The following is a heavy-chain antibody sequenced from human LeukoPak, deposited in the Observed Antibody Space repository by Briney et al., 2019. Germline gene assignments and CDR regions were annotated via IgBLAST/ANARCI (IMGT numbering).Heavy chain of an antibody. J-gene: IGHJ4*02. CDR3: AKESPYCTNGVCYRPFDY. CDR2: ISGSGGST. Sequence: GGSLRLSCAASGLTFSSHWMHWVRQAPGKGLEWVSAISGSGGSTYYADSVKGRFTIPRDNSKNTLYLQMNSLRAEDTAVYYCAKESPYCTNGVCYRPFDYWGQGTLVTASS. V-gene: IGHV3-23*01. D-gene: IGHD2-8*01. CDR1: GLTFSSHW.